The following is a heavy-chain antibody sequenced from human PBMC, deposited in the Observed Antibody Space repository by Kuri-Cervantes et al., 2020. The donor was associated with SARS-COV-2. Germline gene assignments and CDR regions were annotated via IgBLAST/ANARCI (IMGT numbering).Heavy chain of an antibody. CDR1: GFTFSDYY. CDR2: ISSSGGIYM. Sequence: GESLKISCAASGFTFSDYYVSWIRQAPGKGLEWVSYISSSGGIYMQYADSVKGRFTISRDNAKKSLYLEMNSLRAEDTAVHYCARQGYCSGGNCYSGAMDVWGQGTTVTVSS. D-gene: IGHD2-15*01. CDR3: ARQGYCSGGNCYSGAMDV. J-gene: IGHJ6*02. V-gene: IGHV3-11*01.